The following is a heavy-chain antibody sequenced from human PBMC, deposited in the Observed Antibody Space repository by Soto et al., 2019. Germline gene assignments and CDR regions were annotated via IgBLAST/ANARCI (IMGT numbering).Heavy chain of an antibody. J-gene: IGHJ4*02. V-gene: IGHV3-11*01. CDR3: IWESKFYSDWR. CDR2: ISSSGSTI. CDR1: GFTFSDYY. Sequence: PGGSLRLSCAASGFTFSDYYMSWIRQAPGKGLEWVSYISSSGSTIYYADSVKGRFTISRDNAKNSLYLQMNSLRAEDTAVYYCIWESKFYSDWRWGQGTLVTVSS. D-gene: IGHD1-26*01.